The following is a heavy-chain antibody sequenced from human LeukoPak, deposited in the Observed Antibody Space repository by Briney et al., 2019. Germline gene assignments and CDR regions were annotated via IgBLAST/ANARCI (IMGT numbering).Heavy chain of an antibody. Sequence: GGSLRLSCAASGFTFSSYGMSWVRQAPGKGLEWVSAISGSGGSTYYADSVKGRFTISRDNSKNTLYLQMNSLRAEDTAVYYCAKSRIYYGSGNYYFDYWGQGTLVTVSS. CDR3: AKSRIYYGSGNYYFDY. V-gene: IGHV3-23*01. CDR2: ISGSGGST. D-gene: IGHD3-10*01. CDR1: GFTFSSYG. J-gene: IGHJ4*02.